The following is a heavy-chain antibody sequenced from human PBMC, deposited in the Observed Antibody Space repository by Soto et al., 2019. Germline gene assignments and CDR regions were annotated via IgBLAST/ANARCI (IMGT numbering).Heavy chain of an antibody. CDR3: TTDYAGGPGTNY. V-gene: IGHV3-15*01. J-gene: IGHJ4*01. CDR2: IKSKTDGGTT. CDR1: GFTFSNAW. D-gene: IGHD2-2*01. Sequence: GGSLRLSCAASGFTFSNAWMSWVRQAPGKGLEWVGRIKSKTDGGTTDYAAPVKGRFTISRDDSKNTLYLQMNSLKTEDTAVYYCTTDYAGGPGTNYWGHGTLVTVSS.